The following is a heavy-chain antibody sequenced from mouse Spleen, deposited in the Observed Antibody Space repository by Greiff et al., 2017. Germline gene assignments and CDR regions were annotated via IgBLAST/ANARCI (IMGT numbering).Heavy chain of an antibody. CDR2: ISSGGGNT. CDR3: ARGSTMITTGFAY. D-gene: IGHD2-4*01. CDR1: GFTFSSYA. V-gene: IGHV5-9*04. Sequence: DVKLQESGGGLVKLGGSLKLSCAASGFTFSSYAMSWVRQTPEKRLEWVATISSGGGNTYYPDSVKGRFTISRDNAKNTLYLQMSSLKSEDTAMYYCARGSTMITTGFAYWGQGTLVTVSA. J-gene: IGHJ3*01.